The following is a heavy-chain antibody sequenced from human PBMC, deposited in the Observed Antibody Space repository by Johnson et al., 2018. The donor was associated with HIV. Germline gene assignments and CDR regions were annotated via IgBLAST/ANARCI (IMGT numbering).Heavy chain of an antibody. CDR3: ARERHYYGSVRPRERQGDAFDI. J-gene: IGHJ3*02. Sequence: VQLVESGGGLVQPGGSLRLSCAASGFIVSSNYMSWVRQAPGKGLEWVSVLYSGGSTYYADSVKGRLSISRDNSKNTLYLQMNSLRAEDTAVYFCARERHYYGSVRPRERQGDAFDIWGQGTMVTVAS. CDR2: LYSGGST. V-gene: IGHV3-66*01. CDR1: GFIVSSNY. D-gene: IGHD3-10*01.